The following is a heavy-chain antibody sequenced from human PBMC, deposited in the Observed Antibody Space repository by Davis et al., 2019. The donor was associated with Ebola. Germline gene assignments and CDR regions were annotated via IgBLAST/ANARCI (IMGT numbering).Heavy chain of an antibody. D-gene: IGHD2-2*01. Sequence: SVKVSCKASGYTFTSYYMHWVRQAPGQGLEWMGRIIPILGIANYAQKFQGRVTITADKSTSTAYMELSSLRSEDTAVYYCARELGLSRYGMDVWGQGTTVTVSS. V-gene: IGHV1-69*04. CDR2: IIPILGIA. CDR1: GYTFTSYY. CDR3: ARELGLSRYGMDV. J-gene: IGHJ6*02.